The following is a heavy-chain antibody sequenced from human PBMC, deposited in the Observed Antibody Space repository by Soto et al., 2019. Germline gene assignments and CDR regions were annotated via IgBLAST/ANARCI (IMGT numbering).Heavy chain of an antibody. D-gene: IGHD6-19*01. CDR1: GFTFSSYA. CDR3: ARGSSSGWYVY. CDR2: ISGSGGST. V-gene: IGHV3-23*01. J-gene: IGHJ4*02. Sequence: PGGSLRLSCAASGFTFSSYAMSWVRQAPGKGLEWVSAISGSGGSTYYADSVKGRFTISRDNAKNSLYLQMNSLRAEDTAVYYCARGSSSGWYVYWGQGTLVTVSS.